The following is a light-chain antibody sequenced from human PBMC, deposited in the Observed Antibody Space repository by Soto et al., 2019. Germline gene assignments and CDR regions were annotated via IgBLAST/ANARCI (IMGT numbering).Light chain of an antibody. CDR2: AAS. CDR1: QSISSY. Sequence: DIQMTRSASTLSASVGERVTITCRASQSISSYLNWYQQKPGKAPKLLIYAASSLQSGVPSRFSGSGSGTDFTLTISSLQPEDFATYYCQQSYSTSWTFGQGTKLDIK. CDR3: QQSYSTSWT. J-gene: IGKJ1*01. V-gene: IGKV1-39*01.